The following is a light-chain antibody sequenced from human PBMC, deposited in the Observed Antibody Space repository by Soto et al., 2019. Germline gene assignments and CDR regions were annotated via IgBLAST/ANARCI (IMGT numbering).Light chain of an antibody. CDR2: DAS. CDR3: QQYNNWPRT. J-gene: IGKJ1*01. Sequence: EIVMTQSPATLSVSPGERATLSCRASQNIINNLAWYQQQPGQTPRLLIYDASTRATGIPARFSGSGSGTEFTLTISSLQSEDFALYYCQQYNNWPRTFGQGTNVEIK. CDR1: QNIINN. V-gene: IGKV3-15*01.